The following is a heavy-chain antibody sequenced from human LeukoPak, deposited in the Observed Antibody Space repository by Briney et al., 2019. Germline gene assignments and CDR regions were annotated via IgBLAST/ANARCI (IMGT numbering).Heavy chain of an antibody. CDR1: GGSISSYY. CDR3: ARHKGGLVKRYNWFDP. D-gene: IGHD2-21*01. V-gene: IGHV4-34*01. CDR2: INHSGST. J-gene: IGHJ5*02. Sequence: SETLSLTCTVSGGSISSYYWSWIRQPPRKGLEWIGEINHSGSTNYNPSLKSRVTISVDTSKNQFSLKLSSVTAADTAVYYCARHKGGLVKRYNWFDPWGQGTLVTVSS.